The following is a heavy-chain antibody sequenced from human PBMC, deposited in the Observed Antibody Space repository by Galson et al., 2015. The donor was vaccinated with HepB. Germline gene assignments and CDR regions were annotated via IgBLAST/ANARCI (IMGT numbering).Heavy chain of an antibody. D-gene: IGHD3-22*01. Sequence: SVKVSCKASGYTFTSYAMHWVRQAPGQRLEWMGWINAGNGNTKYSQKFQGRVTITRDTSASTAYMELSSLRSEDTAVYYCARAPWDYDSSGYYYAGAFDIWGQGTMVTVSS. CDR3: ARAPWDYDSSGYYYAGAFDI. CDR2: INAGNGNT. CDR1: GYTFTSYA. V-gene: IGHV1-3*01. J-gene: IGHJ3*02.